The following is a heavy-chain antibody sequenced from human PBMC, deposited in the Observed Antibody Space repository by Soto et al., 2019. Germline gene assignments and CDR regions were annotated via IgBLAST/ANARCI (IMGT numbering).Heavy chain of an antibody. CDR3: ARVPSSSYHYFDY. D-gene: IGHD6-13*01. V-gene: IGHV3-66*01. J-gene: IGHJ4*02. CDR1: GFTVSSYY. CDR2: IYSAGSA. Sequence: GGSLRLSCAASGFTVSSYYMSWVRQAPGKGLEWVSAIYSAGSADFADSVKGRFTISRDNSKNTLYLQMSSLRAEDTAVYYCARVPSSSYHYFDYWGQETLVTVSS.